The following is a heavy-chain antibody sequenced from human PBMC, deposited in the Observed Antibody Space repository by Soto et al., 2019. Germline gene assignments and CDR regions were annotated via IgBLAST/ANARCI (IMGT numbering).Heavy chain of an antibody. CDR2: IIPIFGTA. CDR1: GGTFSNSA. D-gene: IGHD1-1*01. V-gene: IGHV1-69*01. CDR3: ATTTEEIFRGWRSLQGDYYDGMDG. Sequence: VASGQASSAASGGTFSNSAISWVRQAPGQGHEWMGGIIPIFGTANYAQKFQGRVTITADESTSTAYMELSSLRSEDTAVYYCATTTEEIFRGWRSLQGDYYDGMDGCGQGTTVTLSS. J-gene: IGHJ6*02.